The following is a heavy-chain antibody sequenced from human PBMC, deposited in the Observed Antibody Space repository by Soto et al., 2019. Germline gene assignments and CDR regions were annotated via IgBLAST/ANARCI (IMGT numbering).Heavy chain of an antibody. D-gene: IGHD2-2*01. CDR3: AKDRSPWVVPAAPNWFDP. V-gene: IGHV3-30*18. Sequence: PGGSLRLSCAASGFTFSSYGMHWVRQAPGKGLEWVAVISYDGSNKYYADSVKGRFTISRDNSKNTLYLQMNSLRAEDTAVYYCAKDRSPWVVPAAPNWFDPWGQGTLVTVSS. CDR2: ISYDGSNK. J-gene: IGHJ5*02. CDR1: GFTFSSYG.